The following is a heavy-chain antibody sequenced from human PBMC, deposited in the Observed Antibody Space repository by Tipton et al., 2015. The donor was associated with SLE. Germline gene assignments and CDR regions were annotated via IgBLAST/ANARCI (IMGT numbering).Heavy chain of an antibody. CDR1: GGSISTYY. CDR3: ARDGSVSPLDV. V-gene: IGHV4-4*07. Sequence: TLSLTCAVSGGSISTYYWSWIRLPPGKGLEWIVRVSTTVTNNNNPSLKSRVTMSVDTSKNQVSLKLASVTAADTAVYYCARDGSVSPLDVWGQGTSVVVSS. D-gene: IGHD5/OR15-5a*01. CDR2: VSTTVTN. J-gene: IGHJ3*01.